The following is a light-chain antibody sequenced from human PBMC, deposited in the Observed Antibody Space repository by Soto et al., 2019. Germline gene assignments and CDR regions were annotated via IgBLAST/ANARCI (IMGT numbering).Light chain of an antibody. CDR2: AAS. CDR1: QTIDTY. Sequence: DIQMTQSPSSLSASVGDRVTITCRASQTIDTYLNWYQQNTGKAPKLLIYAASTLQNGVPLRFSGSGSGTDFTLTIRSLQPEDFATYSCQQSTGIPYTFGQGTKLEIK. J-gene: IGKJ2*01. V-gene: IGKV1-39*01. CDR3: QQSTGIPYT.